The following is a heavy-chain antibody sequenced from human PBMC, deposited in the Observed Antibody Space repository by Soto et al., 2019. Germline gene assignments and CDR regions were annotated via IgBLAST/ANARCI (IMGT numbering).Heavy chain of an antibody. CDR3: AKDGEDNGTYHLES. CDR1: GFTFSNFG. Sequence: QVQLVESGGGVVQPGMSLSLSCAASGFTFSNFGMHWVRQAPGKGLEWVTHLSNTGSNKVYADSVKGRFIISRDNSKNTLNQQLTSLKTEDTAVYYCAKDGEDNGTYHLESGGQGTIGTV. V-gene: IGHV3-30*18. J-gene: IGHJ4*02. D-gene: IGHD1-26*01. CDR2: LSNTGSNK.